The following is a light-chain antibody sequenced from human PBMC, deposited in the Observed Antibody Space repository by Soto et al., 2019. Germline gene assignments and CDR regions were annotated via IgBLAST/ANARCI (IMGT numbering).Light chain of an antibody. CDR2: GAS. V-gene: IGKV3-15*01. CDR3: QQYSDWIRT. J-gene: IGKJ1*01. Sequence: IVLAPTPATLSLSPGERATLSCKVSQNIGSNLAWYQQKPGQAPRLLIYGASTGATGIPARFSGSGAGTEFTLTITSLQSEDFAVYYCQQYSDWIRTFGQGTKVDIK. CDR1: QNIGSN.